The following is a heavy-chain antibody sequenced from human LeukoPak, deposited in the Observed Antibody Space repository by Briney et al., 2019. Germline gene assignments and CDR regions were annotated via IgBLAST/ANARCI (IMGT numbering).Heavy chain of an antibody. CDR3: ARGSTSCFDY. CDR1: GFTFSSYA. V-gene: IGHV3-23*01. CDR2: ISGSGGST. J-gene: IGHJ4*02. D-gene: IGHD2-2*01. Sequence: GGSLRLSCAASGFTFSSYAMSWVRQAPGKGLEWDSAISGSGGSTYYADSVKGRFTISRDNSKNTLYLQMNSLRAEDTAVYYCARGSTSCFDYWGQGTLVTVSS.